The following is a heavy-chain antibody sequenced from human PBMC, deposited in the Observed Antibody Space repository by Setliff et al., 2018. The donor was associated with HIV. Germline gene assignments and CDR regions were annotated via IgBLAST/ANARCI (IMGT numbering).Heavy chain of an antibody. CDR1: GESSSGYY. V-gene: IGHV4-34*01. J-gene: IGHJ3*02. D-gene: IGHD6-6*01. CDR2: INHSGNT. Sequence: SETLSLTCAVFGESSSGYYWSWIRQPPGKGLEWIGEINHSGNTNYNPSLKSRVTISVDTSKNQFSLKLSSVTAADTAVYYCASSMPKYSSRGGIWGQGTMVTVSS. CDR3: ASSMPKYSSRGGI.